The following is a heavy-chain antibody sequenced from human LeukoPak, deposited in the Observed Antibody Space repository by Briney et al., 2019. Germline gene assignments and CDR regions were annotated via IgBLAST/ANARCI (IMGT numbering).Heavy chain of an antibody. CDR2: MSHDGSDK. Sequence: GGSLRLSCAISGFRVFDYGVHWVRQAPGKGLEWVSMMSHDGSDKRYGDSVRGRFMLYRDTSKNTVYLQMDSLRPEDTAVYYCAKDGFHGNWGQGTLVTVSS. CDR3: AKDGFHGN. J-gene: IGHJ4*02. D-gene: IGHD5-24*01. V-gene: IGHV3-30*18. CDR1: GFRVFDYG.